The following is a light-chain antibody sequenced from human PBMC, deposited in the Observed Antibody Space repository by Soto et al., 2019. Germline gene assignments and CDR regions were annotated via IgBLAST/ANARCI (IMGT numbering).Light chain of an antibody. CDR1: QSVTSSS. J-gene: IGKJ4*01. CDR2: SAS. CDR3: LQHNTYPLT. Sequence: GERATLFCGASQSVTSSSIAWHQQKPGKAPKRLIYSASTLQSGVPSRFSGSGSGTEFTLTISSLQPEDFATYYCLQHNTYPLTFGGGTKVDIK. V-gene: IGKV1-17*03.